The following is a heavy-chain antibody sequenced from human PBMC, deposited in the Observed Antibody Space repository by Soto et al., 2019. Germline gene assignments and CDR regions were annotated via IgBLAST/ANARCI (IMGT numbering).Heavy chain of an antibody. Sequence: QEPLVQSGAEVRKPGSSVRVSCKAAGGTFSSYAFTWVRQAPGQGVEWMGGIIPVFGSTSYAQKFQGRVTISADESTNTAYMELSSLRSEDTAVYYCARAPRGGLELYHYFDYWGQGTLVTVSS. CDR2: IIPVFGST. V-gene: IGHV1-69*01. CDR3: ARAPRGGLELYHYFDY. D-gene: IGHD2-15*01. CDR1: GGTFSSYA. J-gene: IGHJ4*02.